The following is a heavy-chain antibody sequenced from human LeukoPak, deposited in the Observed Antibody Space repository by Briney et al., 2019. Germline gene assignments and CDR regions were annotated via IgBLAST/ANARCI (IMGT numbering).Heavy chain of an antibody. CDR1: GFTFSSYG. D-gene: IGHD6-13*01. V-gene: IGHV3-33*06. J-gene: IGHJ4*02. CDR2: IWYDGSNK. CDR3: AKDLGIAAAQDY. Sequence: GSLRLSCAASGFTFSSYGMHWVRQAPGKGLEWVAVIWYDGSNKYYADSVKGRFTISRDNSKNTLYLQMNSLRAEDTAVYYCAKDLGIAAAQDYWGQGTLVTVSS.